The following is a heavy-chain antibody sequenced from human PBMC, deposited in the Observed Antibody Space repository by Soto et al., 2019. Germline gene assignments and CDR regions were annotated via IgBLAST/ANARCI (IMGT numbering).Heavy chain of an antibody. D-gene: IGHD3-10*01. J-gene: IGHJ4*02. V-gene: IGHV3-23*01. Sequence: PGGSLILSWAASGFTFTNGPMAWVRQAPAKGLEWVSTISGSGGSTFYADSVKGRFTISRDSSKNTVYLQMNSLRVEDTAVYYCAKRPLKFEGSYFDYWGQGTLVTVSS. CDR3: AKRPLKFEGSYFDY. CDR1: GFTFTNGP. CDR2: ISGSGGST.